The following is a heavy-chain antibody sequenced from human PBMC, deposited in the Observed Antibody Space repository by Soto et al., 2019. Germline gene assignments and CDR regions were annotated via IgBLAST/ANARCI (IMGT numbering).Heavy chain of an antibody. CDR2: IYYSGST. Sequence: SETLSLTCTVSGGSISSSSYSWAWIRQPPGKGLEWIGSIYYSGSTYYNPSLKSRVTISVDTSKNQFSLKLSSVTAADTAVYYCASYIAVAGTSCFDYWGQGTLVTVSS. D-gene: IGHD6-19*01. CDR1: GGSISSSSYS. V-gene: IGHV4-39*01. CDR3: ASYIAVAGTSCFDY. J-gene: IGHJ4*02.